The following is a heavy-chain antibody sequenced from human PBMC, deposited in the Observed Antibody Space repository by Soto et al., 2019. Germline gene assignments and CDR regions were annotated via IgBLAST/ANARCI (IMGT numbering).Heavy chain of an antibody. Sequence: QVQLQESGPGLVKPSQTLSLTCTVSGGSISSGDYYWSWIRQPPGKGLEWIGYILYSGPTNYNPSLESRLTISVDTSKIQFSLKLTSVTAADTALYYCARNGALDYWGRGTLVTVSS. CDR2: ILYSGPT. CDR1: GGSISSGDYY. CDR3: ARNGALDY. V-gene: IGHV4-30-4*01. D-gene: IGHD2-8*01. J-gene: IGHJ4*02.